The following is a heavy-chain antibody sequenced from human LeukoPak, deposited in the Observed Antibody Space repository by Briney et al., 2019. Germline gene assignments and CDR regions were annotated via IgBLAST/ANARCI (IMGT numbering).Heavy chain of an antibody. D-gene: IGHD4-11*01. CDR2: ISTYIGVT. CDR3: ARDSDYSGNGNGDWFDP. V-gene: IGHV1-18*04. Sequence: ASVTVSCTTSGFRFTIFGVSWVRQAPGQGLEWMGWISTYIGVTHYAEKFEDRVTMTIDTSTTTAYMELRSLRYDVTAVYYCARDSDYSGNGNGDWFDPWGQGTVVTVSS. CDR1: GFRFTIFG. J-gene: IGHJ5*02.